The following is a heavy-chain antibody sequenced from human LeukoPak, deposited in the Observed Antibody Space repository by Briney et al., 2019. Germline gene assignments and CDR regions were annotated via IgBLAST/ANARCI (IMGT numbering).Heavy chain of an antibody. J-gene: IGHJ4*02. Sequence: GESLRISCKASGYPFTSYWIGWLRQMPGKGLEWMGIIFPHDSSIRYSPSFQGQVTISADKSISTAYLQWTSLKASDTAMYYCARLLRGDDYRHLDYWGPGTLVSVSS. V-gene: IGHV5-51*01. D-gene: IGHD5-24*01. CDR3: ARLLRGDDYRHLDY. CDR2: IFPHDSSI. CDR1: GYPFTSYW.